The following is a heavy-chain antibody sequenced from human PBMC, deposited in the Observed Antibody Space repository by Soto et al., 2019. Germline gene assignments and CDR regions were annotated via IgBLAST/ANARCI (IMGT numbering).Heavy chain of an antibody. Sequence: SETLSLTCTVSGGSISSYYWSWIRQPPGKGLEWIGSIYYSGSTYYNPSLKSRVTISVDRSKNQFSLKLSSVTAADTAVYYCARGRLWMYGSGSTYNWFDPWGQGTLVTVSS. V-gene: IGHV4-59*12. J-gene: IGHJ5*02. CDR2: IYYSGST. CDR1: GGSISSYY. D-gene: IGHD3-10*01. CDR3: ARGRLWMYGSGSTYNWFDP.